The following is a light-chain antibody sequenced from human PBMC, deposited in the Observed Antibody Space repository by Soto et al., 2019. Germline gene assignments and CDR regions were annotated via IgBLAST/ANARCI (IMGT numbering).Light chain of an antibody. CDR3: SPYAGSTFYV. V-gene: IGLV2-8*01. CDR1: SSDVGGYNY. J-gene: IGLJ1*01. CDR2: EVS. Sequence: QSALTQPPSASGSPGQSVTISCTGTSSDVGGYNYVSWYQQHPGKAPKLMIYEVSKRPSGVPDRFSGSKSGNTASLTVSGLQAEDEADYYCSPYAGSTFYVFGTGTKVTVL.